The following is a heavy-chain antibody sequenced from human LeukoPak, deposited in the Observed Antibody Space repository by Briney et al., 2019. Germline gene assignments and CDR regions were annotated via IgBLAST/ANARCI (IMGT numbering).Heavy chain of an antibody. D-gene: IGHD1-26*01. J-gene: IGHJ3*02. CDR3: ARWELSHDAFDI. CDR2: TRNKANSYTT. CDR1: GFTFSDHY. V-gene: IGHV3-72*01. Sequence: PGGALRLSCAASGFTFSDHYMDWVRQAPGKGLEWVGRTRNKANSYTTEYAASVKGRFTISRDHSKNSLYLQMNSLKTEDTAVYYCARWELSHDAFDIWGQGTMVTVSS.